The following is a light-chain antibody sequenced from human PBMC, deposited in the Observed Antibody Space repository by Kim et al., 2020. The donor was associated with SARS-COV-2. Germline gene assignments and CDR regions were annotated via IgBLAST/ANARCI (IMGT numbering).Light chain of an antibody. Sequence: DIQMTQSPSTLSAFVGNRVTITCRASQSVDSWLAWYQQKPGKAPKLLIYQASKLASGVPSRFSGSGSGTDFTLTISNLQPDDFAIYYGKQNVAYWTFVPRTQMDIK. V-gene: IGKV1-5*03. J-gene: IGKJ1*01. CDR2: QAS. CDR3: KQNVAYWT. CDR1: QSVDSW.